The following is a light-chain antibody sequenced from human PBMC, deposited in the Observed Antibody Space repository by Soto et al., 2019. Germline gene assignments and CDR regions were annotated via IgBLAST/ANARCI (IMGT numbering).Light chain of an antibody. V-gene: IGLV2-8*01. J-gene: IGLJ1*01. CDR1: SSDVGGYDS. CDR2: EVT. CDR3: SPYTGGNSSYV. Sequence: QSALTQPPSASGSPGQSVTISCTGTSSDVGGYDSVSWYQQHPGKAPELMIYEVTIRPSGVSDRFSGSKSGNTASLTVSGLQAEDEADDYCSPYTGGNSSYVFETGTKV.